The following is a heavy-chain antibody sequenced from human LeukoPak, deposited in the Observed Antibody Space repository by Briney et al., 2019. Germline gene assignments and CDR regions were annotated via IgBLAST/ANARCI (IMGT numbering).Heavy chain of an antibody. CDR1: GFTFSTYW. D-gene: IGHD2-15*01. V-gene: IGHV3-74*01. Sequence: GGSLSLSCAASGFTFSTYWMHWVRQAPGKGLVWVSRINSDGRSTDYSDSVKGRFTISRDNAKNTLYLQMNSLGAEDTAVYYCARGSCSGGTCPRGFDPWGQGTLVTVSS. CDR3: ARGSCSGGTCPRGFDP. J-gene: IGHJ5*02. CDR2: INSDGRST.